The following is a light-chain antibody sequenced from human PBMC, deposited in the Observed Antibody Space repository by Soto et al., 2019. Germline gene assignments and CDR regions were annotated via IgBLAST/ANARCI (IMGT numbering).Light chain of an antibody. CDR3: QKYGSSGT. CDR1: QSVSSY. J-gene: IGKJ1*01. Sequence: EIMLTQPPATLSLSPGERATLSCRASQSVSSYLAWCQQTPGQAPRLLLCGASSRATGLPDRFSGSGSGKDFPPTISRLEPEDFAVYCCQKYGSSGTFGQGTKVDI. CDR2: GAS. V-gene: IGKV3-20*01.